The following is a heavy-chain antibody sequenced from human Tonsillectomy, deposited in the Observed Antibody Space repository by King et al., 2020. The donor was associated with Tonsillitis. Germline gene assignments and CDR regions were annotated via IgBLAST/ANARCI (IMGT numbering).Heavy chain of an antibody. V-gene: IGHV3-23*04. CDR2: ISGSGVST. D-gene: IGHD6-19*01. CDR1: GVTFSSYA. Sequence: VQLVESGGGLVQPGGSLRLSCAASGVTFSSYAMSWVRQAPGKGLEWGSAISGSGVSTDYADSVKGRFTISRDNSKNTLYLQMNILRAEDTAVYYCAKVLSIAVAGKLDYWGQGTLVTVSS. J-gene: IGHJ4*02. CDR3: AKVLSIAVAGKLDY.